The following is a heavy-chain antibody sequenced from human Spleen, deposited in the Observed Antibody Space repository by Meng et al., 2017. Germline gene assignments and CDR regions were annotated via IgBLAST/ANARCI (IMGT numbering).Heavy chain of an antibody. CDR1: GYNFPDYY. V-gene: IGHV1-2*06. CDR3: ARDEDISAAGKLFGDY. Sequence: VQLVQSGAEVKKPGASVKVSCKPSGYNFPDYYIHWVRQAPGQGLEWMGRINPKSGDTHYAQKFQGRVTMTGDTSISTAYMELSGLRSDDTAVYYCARDEDISAAGKLFGDYWGQGTLVTVSS. CDR2: INPKSGDT. J-gene: IGHJ4*02. D-gene: IGHD6-13*01.